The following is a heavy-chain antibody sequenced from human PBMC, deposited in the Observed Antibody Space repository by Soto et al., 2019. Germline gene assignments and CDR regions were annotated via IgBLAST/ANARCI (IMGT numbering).Heavy chain of an antibody. J-gene: IGHJ4*02. Sequence: EVQLVESGGGLVKPGGSLRLSCAASGFTFSNAWMTWVRQAPGKGLEWIGHIKTKADGEATQYAAAAKGRFTLSRDDSKNTLYLQRNSLRTEDTAGYYCASDRAVGAWGSAPAPYWGQGTLVTVSS. V-gene: IGHV3-15*01. D-gene: IGHD1-26*01. CDR3: ASDRAVGAWGSAPAPY. CDR1: GFTFSNAW. CDR2: IKTKADGEAT.